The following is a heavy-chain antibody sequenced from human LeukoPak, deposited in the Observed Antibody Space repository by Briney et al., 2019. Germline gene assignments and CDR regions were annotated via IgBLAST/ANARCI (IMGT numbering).Heavy chain of an antibody. CDR3: AKDFFSYYGATYFHH. D-gene: IGHD4-17*01. CDR2: ISWNSGGI. CDR1: GFTFDDYA. V-gene: IGHV3-9*03. Sequence: PGRSLRLSCAASGFTFDDYAMHWVRQAPGKGLEWVSGISWNSGGIGYADSVKGRFTISRDNAKNSLYLQMNSLRAEDMALYYCAKDFFSYYGATYFHHWGQGTLVTVSS. J-gene: IGHJ1*01.